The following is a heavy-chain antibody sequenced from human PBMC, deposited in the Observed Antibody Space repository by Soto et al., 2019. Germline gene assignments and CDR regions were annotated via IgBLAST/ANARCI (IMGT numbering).Heavy chain of an antibody. V-gene: IGHV5-51*01. Sequence: GESLKISCKGSGYSFTSYWIGWVRQMPGKGLEWMGIIYPGDSDTRYSPSFQGQVTISADKSISTAYLQWSSLKASDTAMYYCARLWNSCSGGSCYSDWQAFDIWGQGTMVTVSS. D-gene: IGHD2-15*01. CDR1: GYSFTSYW. CDR2: IYPGDSDT. J-gene: IGHJ3*02. CDR3: ARLWNSCSGGSCYSDWQAFDI.